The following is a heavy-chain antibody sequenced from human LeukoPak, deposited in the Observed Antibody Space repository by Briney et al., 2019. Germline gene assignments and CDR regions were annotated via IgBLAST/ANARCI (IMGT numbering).Heavy chain of an antibody. CDR3: ARGVHYYDSSGYSTGDY. V-gene: IGHV3-48*01. CDR1: GFTFSSYS. D-gene: IGHD3-22*01. CDR2: ISSSSSTI. Sequence: PGGSLRLSCAASGFTFSSYSMNWVRQAPGKGLEWVSYISSSSSTIYYADSVKGRFTISRDNAKNSLYLQMNSLRAEDTAVYYCARGVHYYDSSGYSTGDYWGQGTLVTVSS. J-gene: IGHJ4*02.